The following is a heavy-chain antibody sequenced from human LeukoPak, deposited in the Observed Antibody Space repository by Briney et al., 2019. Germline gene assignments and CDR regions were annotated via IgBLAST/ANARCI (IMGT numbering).Heavy chain of an antibody. Sequence: KAGESLKISCRGYGYSFTSYWIAWVRQVPGKGLEWVGIIHPGDSDTRYSPSFEGQVTISADESISTAYLQWSSLTASDTAIYYCARHPIVGASQSWFDPWGQGTLVTVSS. D-gene: IGHD1-26*01. CDR1: GYSFTSYW. V-gene: IGHV5-51*01. CDR2: IHPGDSDT. CDR3: ARHPIVGASQSWFDP. J-gene: IGHJ5*02.